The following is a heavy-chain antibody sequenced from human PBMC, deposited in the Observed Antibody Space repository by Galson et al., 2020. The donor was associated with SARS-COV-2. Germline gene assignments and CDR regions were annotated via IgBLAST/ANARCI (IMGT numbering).Heavy chain of an antibody. CDR2: TYHRGNS. J-gene: IGHJ5*02. CDR1: GDTISSNSR. CDR3: SSSDTLHRYFPIDL. D-gene: IGHD1-20*01. Sequence: SETLTLTCAVSGDTISSNSRWNWLRAPPEKRLEWFGNTYHRGNSNQNPSLESRVTISIDESRNKFSLKMNALTAADTAVYYCSSSDTLHRYFPIDLWGQGALVTVSS. V-gene: IGHV4-4*02.